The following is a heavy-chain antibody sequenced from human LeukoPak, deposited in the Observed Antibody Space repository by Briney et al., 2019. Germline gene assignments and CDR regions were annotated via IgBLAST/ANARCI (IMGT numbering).Heavy chain of an antibody. J-gene: IGHJ4*02. Sequence: PGGSLRLSCAASGFTFSNWMHWVRQAPGKGLVWVSRIKSDGSSTSYADSVKGRFTISRDNAKNTVYLQMNSLRAEDTAVYYCATGRTFDYWGQGTLVTVSS. CDR3: ATGRTFDY. CDR1: GFTFSNW. CDR2: IKSDGSST. V-gene: IGHV3-74*01.